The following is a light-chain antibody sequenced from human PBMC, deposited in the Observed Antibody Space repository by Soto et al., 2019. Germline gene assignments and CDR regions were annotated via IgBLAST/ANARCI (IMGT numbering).Light chain of an antibody. V-gene: IGKV1-9*01. CDR2: AAS. Sequence: DIQLTQSPSFLSASVGDRVTITCRASQGISSYLAWYQQKPGKAPKLPIYAASTLQSGVPSRFSGSGSGTEFTLTISSLQPEDFATYYCQQLNRYPLTFGGGTKV. CDR1: QGISSY. CDR3: QQLNRYPLT. J-gene: IGKJ4*01.